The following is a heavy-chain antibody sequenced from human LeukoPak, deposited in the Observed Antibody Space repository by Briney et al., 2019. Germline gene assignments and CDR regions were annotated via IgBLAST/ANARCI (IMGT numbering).Heavy chain of an antibody. V-gene: IGHV3-7*01. J-gene: IGHJ4*02. CDR3: ARAGNWNDGGYFDY. CDR2: IKQDGSEK. CDR1: GFSFSTYW. Sequence: GGSLRLSCAASGFSFSTYWMSWVRQAPGEGLEWVANIKQDGSEKYYVDSAKGRFTISRDNAKNSLYLQMNSLRAEDTAVYYCARAGNWNDGGYFDYWGQGTLVTVSS. D-gene: IGHD1-20*01.